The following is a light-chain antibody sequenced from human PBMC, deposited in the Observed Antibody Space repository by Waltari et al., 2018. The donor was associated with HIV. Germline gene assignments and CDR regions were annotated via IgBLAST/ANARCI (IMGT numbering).Light chain of an antibody. V-gene: IGLV2-23*02. J-gene: IGLJ2*01. CDR3: FSCSDSDTVV. Sequence: LTQPASVSGSLGQSITISCTGTSSDVGLYNYVSWYQQFPGTAPKLIFYDVTKRPSGVSSRFSGSKSGNTASLTVSGLQPEDEATYYCFSCSDSDTVVFGGGTKVAV. CDR2: DVT. CDR1: SSDVGLYNY.